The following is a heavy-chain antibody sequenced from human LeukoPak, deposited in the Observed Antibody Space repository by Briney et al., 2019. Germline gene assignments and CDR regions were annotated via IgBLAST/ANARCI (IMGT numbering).Heavy chain of an antibody. V-gene: IGHV4-61*02. CDR2: IYTSGST. CDR3: ARGWNANRLYFDY. CDR1: GGSISSGSYY. Sequence: SETLSLTCTVSGGSISSGSYYWSWIWQPAGKGLEWIGRIYTSGSTNYNPSLKSRVTISVDTSKNQFSLKLSSVTAADTAVYYCARGWNANRLYFDYWGQGTLVTVSS. D-gene: IGHD5-12*01. J-gene: IGHJ4*02.